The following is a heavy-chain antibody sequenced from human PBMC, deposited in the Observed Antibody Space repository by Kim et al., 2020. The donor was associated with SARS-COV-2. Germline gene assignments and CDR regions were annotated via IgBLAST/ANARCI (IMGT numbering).Heavy chain of an antibody. CDR1: GYTFIIDA. CDR2: INAGNGNT. V-gene: IGHV1-3*01. J-gene: IGHJ3*01. Sequence: ASVKVSCKASGYTFIIDAIHWVRQAPGQRLEWMGWINAGNGNTKYSQKFQDRLIITRDTSANTASMDLSSLSSEDTAVYYCARRKGNDAFDLWGQGTMVTVSS. CDR3: ARRKGNDAFDL.